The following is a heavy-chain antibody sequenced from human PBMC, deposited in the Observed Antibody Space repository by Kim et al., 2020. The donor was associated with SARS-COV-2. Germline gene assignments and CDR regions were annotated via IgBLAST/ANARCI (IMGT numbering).Heavy chain of an antibody. Sequence: GGSLRLSCAASGFTFSSYGMHWVRQAPGKGLEWVAVIWYDGSNKYYADSVKGRFTISRDNSKNTLYLQMNSLRAEDTAVYYCARDGSMYYDFWSGYLPHYYFDYWGQGTLVTVSS. D-gene: IGHD3-3*01. CDR1: GFTFSSYG. CDR2: IWYDGSNK. J-gene: IGHJ4*02. CDR3: ARDGSMYYDFWSGYLPHYYFDY. V-gene: IGHV3-33*01.